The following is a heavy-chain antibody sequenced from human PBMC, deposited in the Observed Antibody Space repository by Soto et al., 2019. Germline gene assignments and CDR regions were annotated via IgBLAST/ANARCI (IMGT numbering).Heavy chain of an antibody. CDR3: AREKGHSNPFDF. V-gene: IGHV4-38-2*02. J-gene: IGHJ4*02. CDR1: GYSISNGYY. CDR2: VYQTVST. Sequence: SETLSLTCTVSGYSISNGYYWAWIRQSPGKGLEWIGSVYQTVSTYYNPSLESRVTILVDIAKNHFSLRLNSVTAADMAVYFCAREKGHSNPFDFWGPGMLVTVSS. D-gene: IGHD4-4*01.